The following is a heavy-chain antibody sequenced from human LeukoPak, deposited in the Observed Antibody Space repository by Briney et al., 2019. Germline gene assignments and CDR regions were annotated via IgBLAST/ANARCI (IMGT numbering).Heavy chain of an antibody. D-gene: IGHD3-22*01. CDR2: ISTTGSSI. CDR1: GFTFSSYE. V-gene: IGHV3-48*03. CDR3: ARVLHQRNYDSGTYYIY. J-gene: IGHJ4*02. Sequence: PGGSLRLSCAASGFTFSSYEMNWVRQAPGKGLEWVSYISTTGSSIYYADSVKGRFTISRDNVKNLLYLQMNSLRAEDTAVYYCARVLHQRNYDSGTYYIYWGQGTLVTVSS.